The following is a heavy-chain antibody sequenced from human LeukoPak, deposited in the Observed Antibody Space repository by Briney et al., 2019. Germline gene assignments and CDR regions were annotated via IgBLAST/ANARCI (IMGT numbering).Heavy chain of an antibody. Sequence: PGGSLRLSCAASGFTFSSYAMHWVRQAPGKGLEWVAVVLYDGSNKYCADSVKGRFTISRDNPKNTLYLQMNRLRAEDTAVYYCAREAESFDYWGQGALVTVSS. V-gene: IGHV3-30*04. CDR1: GFTFSSYA. D-gene: IGHD2/OR15-2a*01. J-gene: IGHJ4*02. CDR3: AREAESFDY. CDR2: VLYDGSNK.